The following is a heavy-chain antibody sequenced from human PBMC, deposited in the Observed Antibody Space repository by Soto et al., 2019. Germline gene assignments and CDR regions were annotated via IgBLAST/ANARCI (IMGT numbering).Heavy chain of an antibody. J-gene: IGHJ3*02. CDR3: AGLLSVRGKEVGAFYI. CDR2: INPSGGST. D-gene: IGHD3-10*02. Sequence: ASVKVSCKASGYTFTSYYMHWVRQAPGQGLEWMGIINPSGGSTSYAQKFQGRVTMTRDTSTSTVYMELSSLRSEDTAVYYCAGLLSVRGKEVGAFYIWAQGTMVPV. CDR1: GYTFTSYY. V-gene: IGHV1-46*01.